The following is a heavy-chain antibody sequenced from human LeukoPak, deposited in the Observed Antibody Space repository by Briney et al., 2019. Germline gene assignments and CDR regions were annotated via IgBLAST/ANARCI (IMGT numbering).Heavy chain of an antibody. CDR3: PFLSICSGGSCYHDY. CDR1: GYTFTGYY. J-gene: IGHJ4*02. D-gene: IGHD2-15*01. V-gene: IGHV1-2*06. CDR2: INPNSGGT. Sequence: ASVKVSCKASGYTFTGYYMHWVRQAPGQGLEWMGRINPNSGGTNYAQKFQGRVTMTRDTSISTAYMELSRLRSDDTAVYYCPFLSICSGGSCYHDYWGQGTLVTVSS.